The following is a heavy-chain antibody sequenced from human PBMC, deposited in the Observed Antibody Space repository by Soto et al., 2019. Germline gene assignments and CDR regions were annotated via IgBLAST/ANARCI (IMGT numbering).Heavy chain of an antibody. V-gene: IGHV1-69*02. CDR3: ASQESS. D-gene: IGHD3-10*01. Sequence: QVQLVQSGAEVKKPGSSVKVSCRASGGTFSSYPINWARQAPGQGLEWMGRITPILGIENYAQKFQGRVTITADKSTSTASMELSSLRSEDTAVYYCASQESSWGQGTLVTVSS. CDR1: GGTFSSYP. CDR2: ITPILGIE. J-gene: IGHJ5*02.